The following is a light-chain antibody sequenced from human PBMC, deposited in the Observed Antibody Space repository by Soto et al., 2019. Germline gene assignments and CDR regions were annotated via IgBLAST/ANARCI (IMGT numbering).Light chain of an antibody. Sequence: QSVLTQPPSASGTPGQRVTISCSGSSSNIGSNPVNWYQQLPGTAPKLLIYSNNQRPSGVPDRFSGSKSGTSASLAIIGLQSEDEADYYCAAWDDTLSGYVVFGGGTKLTVL. CDR2: SNN. CDR3: AAWDDTLSGYVV. V-gene: IGLV1-44*01. CDR1: SSNIGSNP. J-gene: IGLJ2*01.